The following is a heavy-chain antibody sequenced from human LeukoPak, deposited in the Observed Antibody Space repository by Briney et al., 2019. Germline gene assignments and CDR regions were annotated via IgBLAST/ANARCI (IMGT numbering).Heavy chain of an antibody. D-gene: IGHD4-11*01. CDR3: ARPLNSNYVPLFDP. V-gene: IGHV1-3*01. Sequence: GASVKVSRKASGYTFTSYAMHWVRQAPGQRLEWMGWINAGNGNTKYSQKFQGRVTITRDTSASTAYMELSSLRSEDTAVYYCARPLNSNYVPLFDPWGQGTLVTVSS. J-gene: IGHJ5*02. CDR1: GYTFTSYA. CDR2: INAGNGNT.